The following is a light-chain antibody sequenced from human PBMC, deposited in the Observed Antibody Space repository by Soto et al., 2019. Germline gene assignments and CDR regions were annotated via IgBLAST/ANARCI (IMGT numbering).Light chain of an antibody. J-gene: IGKJ2*01. Sequence: EIVLTQSPGNLSLSPGERATLSCRASQSLSSYLAWYQQKPGQAPRLLIYGASSRATGIPDRFSGSGSGTDFTLTISRLEPEDFAVYYCRQYGSSPSYTFGQGTKLEIK. CDR2: GAS. V-gene: IGKV3-20*01. CDR3: RQYGSSPSYT. CDR1: QSLSSY.